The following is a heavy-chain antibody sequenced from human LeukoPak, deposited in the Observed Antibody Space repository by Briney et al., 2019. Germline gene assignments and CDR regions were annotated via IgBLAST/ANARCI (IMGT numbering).Heavy chain of an antibody. CDR1: GGSISSSSYY. D-gene: IGHD6-13*01. J-gene: IGHJ4*02. V-gene: IGHV4-39*07. CDR2: IYYSGST. CDR3: ARAFYSSSWYHKEDFFDY. Sequence: ASETLSLTCTVSGGSISSSSYYWGWVRQPPGKGLEWIGSIYYSGSTYYNPSLQSRVTISVDTSKNQFSLKLSSVTAADTAVYYCARAFYSSSWYHKEDFFDYWGQGTPVTVSS.